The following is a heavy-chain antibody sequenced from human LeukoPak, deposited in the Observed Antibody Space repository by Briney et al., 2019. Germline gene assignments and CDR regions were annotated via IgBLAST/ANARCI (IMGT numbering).Heavy chain of an antibody. CDR3: ARRYCSGGSCYSVDY. Sequence: PGGSLRLSCVASGFTFSSYWMSWVRQAPGKGLEWVANMNKDGSEKYYLDSVKGRFTISRDNAMDSLYLQMNSLRAEDTAVYYCARRYCSGGSCYSVDYWGQGTLVTVSS. CDR1: GFTFSSYW. J-gene: IGHJ4*02. CDR2: MNKDGSEK. V-gene: IGHV3-7*01. D-gene: IGHD2-15*01.